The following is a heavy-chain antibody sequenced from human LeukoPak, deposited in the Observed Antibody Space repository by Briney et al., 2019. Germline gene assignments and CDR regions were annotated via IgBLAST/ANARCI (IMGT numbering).Heavy chain of an antibody. J-gene: IGHJ4*02. D-gene: IGHD6-13*01. Sequence: GASVKVSCKASGYTFTSYGISWVRQATGQGLEWMGWMNPNSGNTGYAQKFQGRVTMTRNTSISTAYMELSSLRSEDTAVYYCARGIFGIAAAGVCDYWGQGTLVTVSS. CDR3: ARGIFGIAAAGVCDY. CDR1: GYTFTSYG. V-gene: IGHV1-8*02. CDR2: MNPNSGNT.